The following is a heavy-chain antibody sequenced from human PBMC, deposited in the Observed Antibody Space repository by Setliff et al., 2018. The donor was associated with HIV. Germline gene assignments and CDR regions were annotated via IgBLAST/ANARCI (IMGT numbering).Heavy chain of an antibody. CDR1: GGSFSGYY. V-gene: IGHV4-34*01. CDR2: ITQSGST. J-gene: IGHJ4*02. Sequence: SETLSLTCAVYGGSFSGYYWSWIRQSPGLGLEWIGDITQSGSTTYNPSLKSRVIISVDTSKNQFSLKLSSVTAADTAVYYCGRCMSVAVPEYWGQGTLVT. CDR3: GRCMSVAVPEY. D-gene: IGHD2-21*01.